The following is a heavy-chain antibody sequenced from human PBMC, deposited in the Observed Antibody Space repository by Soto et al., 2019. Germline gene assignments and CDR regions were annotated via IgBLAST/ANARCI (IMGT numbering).Heavy chain of an antibody. J-gene: IGHJ4*02. CDR3: AKVGAEGSTVHFDY. V-gene: IGHV3-23*01. Sequence: EVQLLESGGGLVQPGGSLRLSCAASEFTFSNYAMSWVRQALGKGLEWVSTISGSGGSTYYTDSVKGRFTISRDNSKSTLFVQMNSLRAEDTALYYCAKVGAEGSTVHFDYWGQGTLVTVSS. D-gene: IGHD2-2*01. CDR2: ISGSGGST. CDR1: EFTFSNYA.